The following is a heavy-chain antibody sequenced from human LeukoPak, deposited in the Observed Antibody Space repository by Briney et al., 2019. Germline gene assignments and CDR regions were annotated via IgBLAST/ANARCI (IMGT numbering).Heavy chain of an antibody. D-gene: IGHD3-9*01. V-gene: IGHV3-21*01. CDR1: GFTFSSYS. CDR2: ISSSSDYI. Sequence: GGSLRLSCAASGFTFSSYSINWVRQAPGKGLEWVSSISSSSDYIYYADSVKGRFTVSRDNAKNSLYLQMNSLRAEDTAVYYCARVLYFDWLDAYWGQGTLVTVSS. CDR3: ARVLYFDWLDAY. J-gene: IGHJ4*02.